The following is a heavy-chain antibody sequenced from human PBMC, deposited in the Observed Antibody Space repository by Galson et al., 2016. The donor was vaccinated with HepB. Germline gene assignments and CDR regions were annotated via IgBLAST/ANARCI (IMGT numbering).Heavy chain of an antibody. CDR3: AKGVDNRLLYFGALDW. CDR2: ISWNSGRR. CDR1: GFTFDEHA. J-gene: IGHJ4*02. V-gene: IGHV3-9*01. Sequence: SLRLSCAASGFTFDEHAMHWVRQPPGKGLEWVSGISWNSGRRGYADSVKGRFTISRDNAKDSVVLEMNSLRAEDTALYYCAKGVDNRLLYFGALDWWGQGFLITVSS. D-gene: IGHD3-10*01.